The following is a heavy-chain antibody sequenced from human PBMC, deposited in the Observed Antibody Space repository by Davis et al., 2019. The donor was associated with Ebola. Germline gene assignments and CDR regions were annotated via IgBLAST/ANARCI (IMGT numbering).Heavy chain of an antibody. CDR1: GDSVSIKSAG. V-gene: IGHV6-1*01. CDR3: ARSWLRGGMDV. J-gene: IGHJ6*02. Sequence: HSQTRSLTCAISGDSVSIKSAGWNWIRQSPSRGLEWLGRTYYKSKWYNDYAASVKSRITITPDTSKNQFTLQLTSVTPDDTALYYCARSWLRGGMDVWDEGTTVTV. D-gene: IGHD5-18*01. CDR2: TYYKSKWYN.